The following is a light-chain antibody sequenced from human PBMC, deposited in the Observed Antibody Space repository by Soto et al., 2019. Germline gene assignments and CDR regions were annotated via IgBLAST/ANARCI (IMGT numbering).Light chain of an antibody. CDR1: SSDVGLYDY. CDR3: SSYTTVFTYV. Sequence: QSVLTRPASVSGSPGQSITVSCTGTSSDVGLYDYVSWYQQHPGKSPKLIVYEVSHRPSGVSSRFSGSKSGNTASLTISGLQTEDEADYYCSSYTTVFTYVFGTGTKVTVL. V-gene: IGLV2-14*01. J-gene: IGLJ1*01. CDR2: EVS.